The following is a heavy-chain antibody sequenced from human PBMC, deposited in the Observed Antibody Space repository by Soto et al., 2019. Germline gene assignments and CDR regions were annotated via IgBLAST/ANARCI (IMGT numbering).Heavy chain of an antibody. D-gene: IGHD3-10*01. CDR3: ARVSYGAGNYHAFDI. CDR1: GGSISSGGYY. CDR2: IYYSGST. Sequence: SETLSLTCTVSGGSISSGGYYWSWIRQHPGKGLEWIGYIYYSGSTYYNPSLKSRVTISVDTSKNQFSLKLSSVTAADTAVYYCARVSYGAGNYHAFDIWGQGTMVTVSS. J-gene: IGHJ3*02. V-gene: IGHV4-31*02.